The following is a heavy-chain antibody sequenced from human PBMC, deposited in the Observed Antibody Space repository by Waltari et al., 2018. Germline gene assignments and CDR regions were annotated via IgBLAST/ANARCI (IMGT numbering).Heavy chain of an antibody. D-gene: IGHD3-10*01. CDR3: ARQGRYGSGSYIYYYYMDV. Sequence: EVQLVQSGAEVKKPGESLKISCKGSGYSFTSYWIGWVRQMPGKGLEWMGIIYPGDSDTRYSPSFQGQVTIPADKSISTAYLQWSSLKASDTAIYYCARQGRYGSGSYIYYYYMDVWGKGTTVTVSS. V-gene: IGHV5-51*01. CDR1: GYSFTSYW. J-gene: IGHJ6*03. CDR2: IYPGDSDT.